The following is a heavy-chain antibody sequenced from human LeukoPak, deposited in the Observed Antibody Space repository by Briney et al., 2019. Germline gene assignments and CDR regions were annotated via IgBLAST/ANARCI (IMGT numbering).Heavy chain of an antibody. CDR3: ARDIYYDSSGYYGSVY. CDR1: GFTFRSFS. J-gene: IGHJ4*02. V-gene: IGHV3-21*01. Sequence: GGSLRLSCAASGFTFRSFSMNWVRQAPGKGLEWVSSISSSSSYIYYADSVKGRFTISRDNAKNSLYLQMNSLRAEDTAVYYCARDIYYDSSGYYGSVYWGQGTLVTVSS. CDR2: ISSSSSYI. D-gene: IGHD3-22*01.